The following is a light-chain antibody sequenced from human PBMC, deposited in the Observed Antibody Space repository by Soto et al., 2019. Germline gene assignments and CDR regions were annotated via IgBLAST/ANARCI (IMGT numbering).Light chain of an antibody. Sequence: QSALTQPASVSGSPGQSITISCTGSSTDVGGYNYVSWHQQHPGKAPKLMIFDVTKRPSGVSNRFSGSKSGDTASLTISGLQAEYEADYYCSSYTRDKTVLFGGGTKVTVL. CDR2: DVT. V-gene: IGLV2-14*03. CDR3: SSYTRDKTVL. J-gene: IGLJ2*01. CDR1: STDVGGYNY.